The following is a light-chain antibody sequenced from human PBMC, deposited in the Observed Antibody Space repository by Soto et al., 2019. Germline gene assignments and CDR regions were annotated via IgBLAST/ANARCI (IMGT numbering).Light chain of an antibody. Sequence: DIQMTQSPSTLSASVGDRVTITCRASQSISNWLAWYQQKPGKAPNLLIYKASSLESGVPSRFIGSGSGTEFTLTISSLQPDDFATYYCQQYNSYHWTFGQGTKVEIK. CDR1: QSISNW. CDR3: QQYNSYHWT. CDR2: KAS. J-gene: IGKJ1*01. V-gene: IGKV1-5*03.